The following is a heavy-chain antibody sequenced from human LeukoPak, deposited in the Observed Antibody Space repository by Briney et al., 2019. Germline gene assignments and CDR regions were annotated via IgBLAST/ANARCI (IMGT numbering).Heavy chain of an antibody. J-gene: IGHJ3*02. V-gene: IGHV4-38-2*02. Sequence: PSETLSLTCTVSGYSISSGYYWGWIRQPPGKGLEWIGIIYHSGRTNYNPSLKSRVTISVDTSKNQFSLKLSSVTAADTAVYYCARYTIVGATKRSEQTRQNAFDIWGQGTMVTVSS. D-gene: IGHD1-26*01. CDR2: IYHSGRT. CDR3: ARYTIVGATKRSEQTRQNAFDI. CDR1: GYSISSGYY.